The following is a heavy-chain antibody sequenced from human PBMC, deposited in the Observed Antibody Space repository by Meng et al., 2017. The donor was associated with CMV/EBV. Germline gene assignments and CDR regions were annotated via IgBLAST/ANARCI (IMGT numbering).Heavy chain of an antibody. V-gene: IGHV4-30-4*08. J-gene: IGHJ4*02. D-gene: IGHD2-21*02. CDR3: AREGDDPFDY. Sequence: QGRLQGSGPELVQPSQTPSLTCTVSGGSLSSGDYYWSWIRQPPGKGLGWIGYIYYSGSTYYNPSLKSRVTIPVDTSKNQFSLKLSSVTAADTAVYYCAREGDDPFDYWGQGTLVTVSS. CDR1: GGSLSSGDYY. CDR2: IYYSGST.